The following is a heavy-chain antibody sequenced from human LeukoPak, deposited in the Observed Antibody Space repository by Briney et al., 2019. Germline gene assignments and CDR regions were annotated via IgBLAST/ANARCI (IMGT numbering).Heavy chain of an antibody. CDR1: GYTFTSYG. CDR2: ISAYNGNT. V-gene: IGHV1-18*01. J-gene: IGHJ4*02. CDR3: ARMRPALLAAAGTGFDY. Sequence: ASVKVSCKASGYTFTSYGISWVRQAPGQGLEWMGWISAYNGNTNYAQKLQGRVTVTTDTSTSTAYMELRSLRSDDTAVYYCARMRPALLAAAGTGFDYWDQGTLVTVSS. D-gene: IGHD6-13*01.